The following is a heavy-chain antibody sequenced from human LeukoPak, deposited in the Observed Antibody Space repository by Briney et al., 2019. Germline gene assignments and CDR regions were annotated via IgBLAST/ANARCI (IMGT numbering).Heavy chain of an antibody. CDR1: GGSISSSSYY. V-gene: IGHV4-39*07. J-gene: IGHJ5*02. CDR2: IYYSGST. Sequence: SETLSLTCTVSGGSISSSSYYWGWIRQPPGKGLEWIGSIYYSGSTYYNPSLKSRVTISVDTSKNQFSLKLSSVTAADTAVYYCARGSGSTTWIGLGSNWFDPWGQGTLVTVSS. D-gene: IGHD2-2*01. CDR3: ARGSGSTTWIGLGSNWFDP.